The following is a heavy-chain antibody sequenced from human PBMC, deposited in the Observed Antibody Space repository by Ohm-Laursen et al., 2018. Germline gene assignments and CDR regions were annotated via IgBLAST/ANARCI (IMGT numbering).Heavy chain of an antibody. V-gene: IGHV3-21*01. CDR2: ISSNSTYI. CDR1: GFTFNTYT. CDR3: ARGFDNFYYYYGMDV. J-gene: IGHJ6*02. D-gene: IGHD1-20*01. Sequence: SLRLSCAASGFTFNTYTMNWVRQAPGKGLEWVSSISSNSTYIYNADSVKGRSTISRDNAKNSLYLQMNSLRGEDTAVYYCARGFDNFYYYYGMDVWGQGTTVTVSS.